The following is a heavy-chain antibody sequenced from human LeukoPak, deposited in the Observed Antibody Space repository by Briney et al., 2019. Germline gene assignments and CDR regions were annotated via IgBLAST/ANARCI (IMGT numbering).Heavy chain of an antibody. Sequence: ASVKVSCKASGYTFTSYYMHWVRQAPGQGLEWMGWINPNSGGTNYAQKFQGRVTMTRDTSISTAYMELSRLRSDDTAVYYCAREYSSSPWAFDIWGQGTMVTVSS. V-gene: IGHV1-2*02. D-gene: IGHD6-6*01. J-gene: IGHJ3*02. CDR1: GYTFTSYY. CDR2: INPNSGGT. CDR3: AREYSSSPWAFDI.